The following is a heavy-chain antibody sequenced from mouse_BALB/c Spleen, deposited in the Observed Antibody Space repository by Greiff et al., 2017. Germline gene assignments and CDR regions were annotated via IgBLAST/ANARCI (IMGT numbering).Heavy chain of an antibody. CDR2: SSNKANDYTS. J-gene: IGHJ3*01. V-gene: IGHV7-1*02. CDR3: ARDLYYDYDGFAY. CDR1: GFTFSDFY. D-gene: IGHD2-4*01. Sequence: EVMLVEPGGGLVQPGGSLRLSCATSGFTFSDFYMEWVRQPPGQRLEWIAASSNKANDYTSEYSASVKGRFIVSRDTYQSILYLLMNAMRAEDTATYYCARDLYYDYDGFAYWGQGTLVTVSA.